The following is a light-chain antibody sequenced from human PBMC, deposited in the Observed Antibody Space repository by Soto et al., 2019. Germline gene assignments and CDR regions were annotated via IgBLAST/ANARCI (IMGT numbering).Light chain of an antibody. J-gene: IGKJ1*01. Sequence: TQMTKSPSSLSASVGHRVTITCRASQSISTYLNWYQKKPGKAPKLLIYKASTLKSGVPSRFSGSGSGTEFTLTISSLQPDDFATYYCQQYNSYSAASGQRAK. CDR2: KAS. V-gene: IGKV1-5*03. CDR3: QQYNSYSAA. CDR1: QSISTY.